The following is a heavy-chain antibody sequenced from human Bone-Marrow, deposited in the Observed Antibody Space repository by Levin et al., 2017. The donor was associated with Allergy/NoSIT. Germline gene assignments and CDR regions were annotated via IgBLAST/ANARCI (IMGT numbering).Heavy chain of an antibody. V-gene: IGHV3-23*01. J-gene: IGHJ4*02. D-gene: IGHD1-26*01. Sequence: PGGSLRLSCAASGFTFSTYVMSWVRQAPEKGLEWVSAISGSGDNTYYADSVKGRFTISRDNSKNTLFLQMNSLRAEDTAVYYCATESGTYVGDFNYWGQGTLVTVSS. CDR1: GFTFSTYV. CDR3: ATESGTYVGDFNY. CDR2: ISGSGDNT.